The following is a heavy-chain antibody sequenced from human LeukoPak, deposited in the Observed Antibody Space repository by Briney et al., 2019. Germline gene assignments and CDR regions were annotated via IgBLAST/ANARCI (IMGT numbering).Heavy chain of an antibody. CDR1: GGSIRSADCY. CDR3: ARDMPSGLYASDI. Sequence: PSETLSLTCTVSGGSIRSADCYWSWIRQPPGKGLEWIGYIYYSGSTYYNPSLKSRVTISLDTSKNQFSLELSSVTAADTAVYYCARDMPSGLYASDIWGQGTMVTVSS. D-gene: IGHD2-2*01. V-gene: IGHV4-30-4*01. J-gene: IGHJ3*02. CDR2: IYYSGST.